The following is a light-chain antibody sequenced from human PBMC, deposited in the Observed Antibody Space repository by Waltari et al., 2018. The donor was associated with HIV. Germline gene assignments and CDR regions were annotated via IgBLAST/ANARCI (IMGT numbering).Light chain of an antibody. CDR3: QHYNKWPPT. CDR1: QSVSSN. J-gene: IGKJ1*01. Sequence: EIVITQSPATLSVSPGERATLSCRASQSVSSNLAWYQQKPGQAPRLLIYGASTRATGMPARFSGSGSGTEFTLTISSLQSEDFAVYYCQHYNKWPPTFGQGTKVEIK. V-gene: IGKV3-15*01. CDR2: GAS.